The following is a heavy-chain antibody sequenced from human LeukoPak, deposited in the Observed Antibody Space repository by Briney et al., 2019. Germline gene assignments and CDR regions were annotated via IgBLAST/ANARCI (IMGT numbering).Heavy chain of an antibody. CDR3: ARAACGGDCYDFDY. J-gene: IGHJ4*02. CDR1: GYTFTSYY. CDR2: INPNSGGT. Sequence: ASVKVSCKASGYTFTSYYMHWVRQAPGQGLEWMGWINPNSGGTNYAQKFQGWVTMTRDTSISTAYMELSRLRSDDTAVYYCARAACGGDCYDFDYWGQGTLVTVSS. D-gene: IGHD2-21*02. V-gene: IGHV1-2*04.